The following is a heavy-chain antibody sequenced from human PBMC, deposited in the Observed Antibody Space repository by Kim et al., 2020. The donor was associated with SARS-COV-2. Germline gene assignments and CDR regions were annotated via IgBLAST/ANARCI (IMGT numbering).Heavy chain of an antibody. V-gene: IGHV3-43*01. CDR2: ISWDGGST. Sequence: GGSLRLSCAASGFTFDDYTMHWVRQAPGKGLEWVSLISWDGGSTYYADSVKGRFTISRDNSKNSLYLQMNSLRTEDTALYYCAKDIAYYDFWSGYSGGMDVWGQGTTVTVSS. CDR3: AKDIAYYDFWSGYSGGMDV. CDR1: GFTFDDYT. J-gene: IGHJ6*02. D-gene: IGHD3-3*01.